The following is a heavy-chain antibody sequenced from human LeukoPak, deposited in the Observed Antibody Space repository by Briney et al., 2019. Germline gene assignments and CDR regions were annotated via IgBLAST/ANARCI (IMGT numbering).Heavy chain of an antibody. CDR2: IIPIFGTA. V-gene: IGHV1-69*05. Sequence: SVKVSCKASGGTFSSYAISWVRQAPGQGLEWMGGIIPIFGTANYAQKFQGRVTITTDESTSTAYMELSSLRSEDTAVYYCARGTDVVPAAIFDYWGQGTLVTVSS. CDR3: ARGTDVVPAAIFDY. J-gene: IGHJ4*02. D-gene: IGHD2-2*02. CDR1: GGTFSSYA.